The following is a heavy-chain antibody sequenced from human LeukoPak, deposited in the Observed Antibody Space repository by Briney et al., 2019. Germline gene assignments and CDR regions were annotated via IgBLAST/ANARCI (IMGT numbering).Heavy chain of an antibody. CDR3: AKGDARDGFDY. CDR1: GFTFSNYW. V-gene: IGHV3-7*01. Sequence: PGGSLRLSCAASGFTFSNYWMSWVRQAPGKGLEWVANIKQDGSEKYYVDSVKGRFTISRDNIKNSLYLQMNSLRAEDTAVYYCAKGDARDGFDYWGQGTLVTVSS. CDR2: IKQDGSEK. D-gene: IGHD5-24*01. J-gene: IGHJ4*02.